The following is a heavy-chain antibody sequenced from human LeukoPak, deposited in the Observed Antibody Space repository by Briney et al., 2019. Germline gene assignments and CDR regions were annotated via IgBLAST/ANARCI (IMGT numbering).Heavy chain of an antibody. CDR2: IYPSGST. CDR1: GYSISSGYY. Sequence: SETLSLTCAVSGYSISSGYYWGWIRQPPGKGLEWIAIIYPSGSTYYNPSHKSRVTISVDTSKNQFSLKMTSVTAADTAVYYCARSTVTTPWYFDYWGQGTLVTVSS. J-gene: IGHJ4*02. D-gene: IGHD4-11*01. CDR3: ARSTVTTPWYFDY. V-gene: IGHV4-38-2*01.